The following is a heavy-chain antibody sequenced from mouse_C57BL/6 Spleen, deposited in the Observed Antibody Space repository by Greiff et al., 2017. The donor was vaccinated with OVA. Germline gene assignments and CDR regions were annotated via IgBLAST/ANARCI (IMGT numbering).Heavy chain of an antibody. CDR1: GYTFTSYW. CDR3: ARYAHYYGSSYWYFDV. Sequence: VQLQQSGAELVKPGASVKLSCKASGYTFTSYWMQWVKQRPGQGLEWIGEIDPSDSYTNYNQKFKGKATLTVDTSSSTAYMQLSSLTSEDSAVYYCARYAHYYGSSYWYFDVWGTGTTVTVSS. V-gene: IGHV1-50*01. J-gene: IGHJ1*03. D-gene: IGHD1-1*01. CDR2: IDPSDSYT.